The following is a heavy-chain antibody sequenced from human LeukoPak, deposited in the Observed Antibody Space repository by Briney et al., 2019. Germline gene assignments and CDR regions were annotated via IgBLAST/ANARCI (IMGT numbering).Heavy chain of an antibody. V-gene: IGHV3-23*01. CDR2: IRGSGGST. CDR1: GFTFSSYA. D-gene: IGHD6-13*01. J-gene: IGHJ4*02. Sequence: TGGSLRLSCAASGFTFSSYAISWVRQAPGKGPGWVSAIRGSGGSTSYAHSVKGRFTISRDNSKNTLYLQMNSLRAEDTAVYYCAKVSRGIAAAGTIKYFDYWGQGTLVTVSS. CDR3: AKVSRGIAAAGTIKYFDY.